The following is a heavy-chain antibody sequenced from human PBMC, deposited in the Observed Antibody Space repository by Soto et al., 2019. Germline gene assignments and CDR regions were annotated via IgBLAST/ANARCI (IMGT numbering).Heavy chain of an antibody. J-gene: IGHJ4*02. Sequence: SETLSLTCAVYGGSFSGYYWSWIRQPPGKGLEWIGEINHSGSTNYNPSLKSRVTISVDTSKNQFSLKLSSVTAADTAVYYCARGRGVVVPAAMFLRRGQGTLVTVSS. V-gene: IGHV4-34*01. D-gene: IGHD2-2*01. CDR1: GGSFSGYY. CDR3: ARGRGVVVPAAMFLR. CDR2: INHSGST.